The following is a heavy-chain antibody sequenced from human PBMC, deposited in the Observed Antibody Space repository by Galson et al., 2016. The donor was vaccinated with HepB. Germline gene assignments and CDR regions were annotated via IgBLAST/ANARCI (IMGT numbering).Heavy chain of an antibody. CDR2: IYAGGRT. CDR3: ARQMYGNYFDY. CDR1: GLTVSMNY. Sequence: SLRLSCAASGLTVSMNYMAWVRQSPGKGLEWVSVIYAGGRTFYADSVKGRFTISRDNSKNTPYLQMNSLRVEDTAVYYCARQMYGNYFDYWGQGALVTVSS. V-gene: IGHV3-66*04. J-gene: IGHJ4*02. D-gene: IGHD1-14*01.